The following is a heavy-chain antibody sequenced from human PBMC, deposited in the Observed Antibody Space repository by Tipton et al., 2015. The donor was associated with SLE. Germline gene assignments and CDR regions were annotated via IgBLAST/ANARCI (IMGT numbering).Heavy chain of an antibody. D-gene: IGHD3-10*01. J-gene: IGHJ4*02. V-gene: IGHV4-4*02. CDR3: ARAKGSGTYSSGQFDS. CDR1: GDSISNGDW. Sequence: TLSLTCTVSGDSISNGDWWSWVRQPPGKGLEYIGEIYHRGNTNDNPSLKSRVTISVDKSTNHFFLKLTSVTAADTAVYYCARAKGSGTYSSGQFDSWGQGTLVTVSS. CDR2: IYHRGNT.